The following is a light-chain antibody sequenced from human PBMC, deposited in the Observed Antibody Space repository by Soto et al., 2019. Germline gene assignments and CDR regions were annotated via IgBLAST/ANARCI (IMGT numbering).Light chain of an antibody. Sequence: VLTKRPVPLSPSPSHIATLSCRARQSVSSSYLAWYQQKPGQAPKLLIYGASSRATGIQDRFSGSGSGTDFTLTISRLEPEDFAVYYCQQYVTSPAITFGQGTRLEIK. V-gene: IGKV3-20*01. CDR3: QQYVTSPAIT. J-gene: IGKJ5*01. CDR2: GAS. CDR1: QSVSSSY.